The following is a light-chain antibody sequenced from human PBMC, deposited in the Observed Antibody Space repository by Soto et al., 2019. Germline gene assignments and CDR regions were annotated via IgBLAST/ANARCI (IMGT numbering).Light chain of an antibody. CDR2: AAS. J-gene: IGKJ4*01. V-gene: IGKV1-27*01. CDR3: QKYHSAPPLT. CDR1: QGISNY. Sequence: DIQMTQSPSSLSASVGDRVTITCRASQGISNYLAWYQQKPGKVPKLLIYAASTLQSGVPPRFSGSGSGTAVTLTISSLQPEDVATYYCQKYHSAPPLTFGGGTKVEIK.